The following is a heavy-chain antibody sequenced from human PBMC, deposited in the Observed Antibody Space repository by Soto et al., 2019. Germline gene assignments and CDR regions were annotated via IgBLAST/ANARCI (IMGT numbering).Heavy chain of an antibody. V-gene: IGHV4-34*01. Sequence: PSETLSLSCAVSGGSFNANWWSWIRQPPGKGLEWIGEIYYTGKTNYDPSLKSRVTISVDTSRNQFSLRLSSVTAADTAVYYCASARWDYWGQGTPVTVSS. CDR1: GGSFNANW. J-gene: IGHJ4*02. CDR2: IYYTGKT. CDR3: ASARWDY.